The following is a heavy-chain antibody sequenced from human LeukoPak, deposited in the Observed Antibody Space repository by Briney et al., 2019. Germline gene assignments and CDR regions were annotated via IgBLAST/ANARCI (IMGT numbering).Heavy chain of an antibody. D-gene: IGHD6-19*01. CDR2: INPNSGDT. CDR1: GYIFTGYY. Sequence: ASVKVSCKASGYIFTGYYMHWVRQAPGQGLEWMGWINPNSGDTNYAQKFQGRVTMTRDTSISTAYMEPSRLRSDDTAVYYCARDGYEQWLTNYNWFDPWGQGTLVTVSS. J-gene: IGHJ5*02. V-gene: IGHV1-2*02. CDR3: ARDGYEQWLTNYNWFDP.